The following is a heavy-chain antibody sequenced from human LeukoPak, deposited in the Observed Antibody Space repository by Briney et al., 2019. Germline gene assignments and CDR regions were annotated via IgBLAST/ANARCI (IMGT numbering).Heavy chain of an antibody. CDR2: VHHTGVT. CDR1: GVSITSLY. CDR3: VRSATIAVFRYGMDV. V-gene: IGHV4-59*11. Sequence: SETLSLNCSVSGVSITSLYWSWVRQPPGKGLEYVGYVHHTGVTNYNPSLRGRVTVSMDASKNQFYLKLNSVTAADTAVYYCVRSATIAVFRYGMDVWGQGTTVTVSS. J-gene: IGHJ6*02. D-gene: IGHD6-19*01.